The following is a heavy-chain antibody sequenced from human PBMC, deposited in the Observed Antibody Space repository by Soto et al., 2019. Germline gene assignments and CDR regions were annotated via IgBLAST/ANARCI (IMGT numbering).Heavy chain of an antibody. CDR1: GFTFSRYG. J-gene: IGHJ5*01. CDR3: ARDPSEGRVGNWFES. D-gene: IGHD2-2*01. V-gene: IGHV3-21*06. Sequence: GALRLSCAASGFTFSRYGMNWLRQAPGKGLEWVASISSSTSYVYYADSVKGRFSTSRDNAKNILYLEMYALRTEDTAVYYCARDPSEGRVGNWFESWGQGTLVTVSS. CDR2: ISSSTSYV.